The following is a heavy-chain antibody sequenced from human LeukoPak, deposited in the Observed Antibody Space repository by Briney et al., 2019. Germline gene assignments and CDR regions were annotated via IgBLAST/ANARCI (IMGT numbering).Heavy chain of an antibody. CDR1: GFTFSSYA. CDR2: IIGSGGST. CDR3: ASLVVVTASFDY. Sequence: GGSLRLSCAASGFTFSSYAMSWVRQAPGKGLEWVSAIIGSGGSTYYADSVKGRFTISRGNSKNTLYLQMNSLRAEDTAVYYCASLVVVTASFDYWGQGTLVTVSS. V-gene: IGHV3-23*01. J-gene: IGHJ4*02. D-gene: IGHD2-21*02.